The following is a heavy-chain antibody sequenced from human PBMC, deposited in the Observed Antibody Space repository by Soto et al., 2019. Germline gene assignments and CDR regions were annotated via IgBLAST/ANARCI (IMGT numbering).Heavy chain of an antibody. J-gene: IGHJ4*02. CDR2: MNPNSGNT. CDR3: ARGPGYCSGGSCYGEDY. CDR1: GYTFTSYD. D-gene: IGHD2-15*01. V-gene: IGHV1-8*01. Sequence: GASVKVSCKASGYTFTSYDINWVRQATGQGLEWMGWMNPNSGNTGYAQKFQGRVTMTRNTSISTAYMELSSLRSEDTAVYYCARGPGYCSGGSCYGEDYWGKGTLVTVSS.